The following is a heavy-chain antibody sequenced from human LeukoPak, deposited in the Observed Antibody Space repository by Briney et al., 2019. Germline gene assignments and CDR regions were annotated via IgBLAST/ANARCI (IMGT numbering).Heavy chain of an antibody. Sequence: ASVKVSCKASGYTFTTYNINWVRQAPGQGLEWMGWISGYNGNTNYAQKLQGRVTMTTDTSTSTAYMELRSLKSDDTAVYYCARIYCSGGSCYSFGKFDYWGQGTLVTVSS. CDR3: ARIYCSGGSCYSFGKFDY. CDR1: GYTFTTYN. D-gene: IGHD2-15*01. CDR2: ISGYNGNT. J-gene: IGHJ4*02. V-gene: IGHV1-18*01.